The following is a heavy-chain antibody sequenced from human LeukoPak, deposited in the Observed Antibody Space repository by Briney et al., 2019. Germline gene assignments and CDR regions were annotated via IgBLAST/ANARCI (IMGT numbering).Heavy chain of an antibody. J-gene: IGHJ5*02. D-gene: IGHD5-18*01. V-gene: IGHV1-69*06. CDR2: IIPIFGTA. Sequence: SVKVSCKASGYIFSDYYMHWVRQAPGQGLEWMGGIIPIFGTANYAQKFQGRVTITADKSTSTAYMELSSLRSEDTAVYYCARAGRGYSYGFNWFGPWGQGTLVTVSS. CDR1: GYIFSDYY. CDR3: ARAGRGYSYGFNWFGP.